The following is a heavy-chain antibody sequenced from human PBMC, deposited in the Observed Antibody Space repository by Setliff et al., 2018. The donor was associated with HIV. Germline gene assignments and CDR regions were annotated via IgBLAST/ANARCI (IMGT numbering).Heavy chain of an antibody. Sequence: KPSETLSLTCTVSGDSTSSYYWSWIRQPPGKGLEWIGYIYYSGSTNYNPSLKSRVTISLDMSKNQFSLRLSSVTAADTAVYYCARDSGYSFGFNYFDYWGQGTLVTVSS. V-gene: IGHV4-59*01. CDR1: GDSTSSYY. D-gene: IGHD5-18*01. J-gene: IGHJ4*02. CDR3: ARDSGYSFGFNYFDY. CDR2: IYYSGST.